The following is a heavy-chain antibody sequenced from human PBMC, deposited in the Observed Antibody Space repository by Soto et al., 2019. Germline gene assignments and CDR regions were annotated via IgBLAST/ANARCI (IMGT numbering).Heavy chain of an antibody. V-gene: IGHV1-69*01. CDR3: ASRCSSTSCYSYNWFDP. Sequence: QVQLVQSGAEVKKPGSSVKVSCKASGGTFSSDAISWVRQAPVHGLAWMGGIIPIFGTANYAQKFQCRVTITADESTITAYMELSSLRSEDTAVYYCASRCSSTSCYSYNWFDPWGQGSLVTVAS. D-gene: IGHD2-2*01. CDR2: IIPIFGTA. CDR1: GGTFSSDA. J-gene: IGHJ5*02.